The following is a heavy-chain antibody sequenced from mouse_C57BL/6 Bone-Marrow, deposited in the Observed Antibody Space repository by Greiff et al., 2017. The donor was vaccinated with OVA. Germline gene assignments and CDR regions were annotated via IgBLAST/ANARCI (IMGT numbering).Heavy chain of an antibody. J-gene: IGHJ3*01. CDR2: IYPRDGST. Sequence: VQRVESDAELVKPGASVKISCKVSGYTFTDHTIHWMKQRPEQGLEWIGYIYPRDGSTKYNEKFKGKATLTADKSSSTAYMQLNSLTSEDSAVYFCARGGYYSAWFAYWGQGTLVTVSA. CDR3: ARGGYYSAWFAY. D-gene: IGHD2-3*01. V-gene: IGHV1-78*01. CDR1: GYTFTDHT.